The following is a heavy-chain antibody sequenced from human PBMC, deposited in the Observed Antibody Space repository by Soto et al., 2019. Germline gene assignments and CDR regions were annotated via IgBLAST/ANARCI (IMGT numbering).Heavy chain of an antibody. Sequence: GGSLRLSCAASGFTFSSYAMHWVRQAPGKGLEWVAVISYDGSNKYYADSVKGRFTISRDNSKNTLYLQMNSLRAEDTAVYYCARDLEARIAAAGKLFDYWGQGTLVNVSS. D-gene: IGHD6-13*01. CDR1: GFTFSSYA. J-gene: IGHJ4*02. V-gene: IGHV3-30-3*01. CDR3: ARDLEARIAAAGKLFDY. CDR2: ISYDGSNK.